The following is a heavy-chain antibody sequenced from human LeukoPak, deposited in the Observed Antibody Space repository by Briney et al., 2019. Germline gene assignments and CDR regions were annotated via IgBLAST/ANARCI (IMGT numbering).Heavy chain of an antibody. Sequence: SETLSLTCTVSGGSISSSRYYWGWIRQPPGKGLEWIGSIYYSGSTYYNPSFRSRITISVDTSKNQFSLKMSSVTAADTAVYYCARQHRNGYNPDDAFDVWGQGTMVTVSS. V-gene: IGHV4-39*01. CDR2: IYYSGST. J-gene: IGHJ3*01. D-gene: IGHD5-24*01. CDR3: ARQHRNGYNPDDAFDV. CDR1: GGSISSSRYY.